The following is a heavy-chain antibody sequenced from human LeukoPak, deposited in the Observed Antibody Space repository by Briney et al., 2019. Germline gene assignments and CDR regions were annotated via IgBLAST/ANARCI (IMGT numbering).Heavy chain of an antibody. CDR2: INHSGST. CDR3: ARRLTFSTVAVAGTRWFDP. Sequence: SETLPLTCAVYGGSFSGYYWSWIRQPPGKGLEWIGEINHSGSTNYNPSLKSRVTISVDTSKNQFSLKLSSVTAADTAVYYCARRLTFSTVAVAGTRWFDPWGQGTLVTVSS. D-gene: IGHD6-19*01. V-gene: IGHV4-34*01. J-gene: IGHJ5*02. CDR1: GGSFSGYY.